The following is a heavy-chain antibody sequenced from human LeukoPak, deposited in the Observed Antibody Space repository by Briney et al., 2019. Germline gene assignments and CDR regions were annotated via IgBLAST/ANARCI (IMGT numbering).Heavy chain of an antibody. CDR3: ARPGGGNTAMDLDY. V-gene: IGHV4-59*01. CDR2: IFYSGRT. D-gene: IGHD5-18*01. J-gene: IGHJ4*02. CDR1: GVSISSYY. Sequence: SETLSLTCTVSGVSISSYYWSWIRQPPGKGLEWIGYIFYSGRTSYNPSLKSRVTISLDTSKNQFSLMLSSVTAADTAFYYFARPGGGNTAMDLDYWGQGTLVTVSS.